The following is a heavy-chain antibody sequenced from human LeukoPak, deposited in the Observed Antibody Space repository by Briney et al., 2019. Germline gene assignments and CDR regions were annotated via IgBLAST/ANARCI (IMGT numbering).Heavy chain of an antibody. Sequence: KPGGSLRLSCAASGFTFSSYAMHWVRQAPGKGLEWVAVISYDGSNKYYADSVKGRFTISRDNSKNTLYLQMNSLRAEDTAVYYCARDPSYYDSSGYLDYWGQGTLVTVSS. J-gene: IGHJ4*02. CDR1: GFTFSSYA. CDR3: ARDPSYYDSSGYLDY. CDR2: ISYDGSNK. D-gene: IGHD3-22*01. V-gene: IGHV3-30*04.